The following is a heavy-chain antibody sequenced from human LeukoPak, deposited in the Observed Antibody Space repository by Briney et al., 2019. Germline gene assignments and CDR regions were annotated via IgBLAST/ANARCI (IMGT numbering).Heavy chain of an antibody. CDR3: ARGIRYFDWSRYFDL. D-gene: IGHD3-9*01. CDR1: GGSFNSYY. Sequence: KASETLSLTCTVSGGSFNSYYWSWIRQPPGKGLEWIGYIYYSGSTNYNPSLKSRVTISVDTSKNQFSLKLSSVTAADTAVYYCARGIRYFDWSRYFDLWGRGTLVTVSS. V-gene: IGHV4-59*12. CDR2: IYYSGST. J-gene: IGHJ2*01.